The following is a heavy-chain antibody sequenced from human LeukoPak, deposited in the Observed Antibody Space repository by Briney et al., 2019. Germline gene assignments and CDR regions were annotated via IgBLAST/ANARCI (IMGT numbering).Heavy chain of an antibody. CDR2: IKQDGSEK. Sequence: PGGSPRLSCAASGFTFSSYWMSWVRQAPGKGLEWVANIKQDGSEKYYVDSVKGRFTISRDNAKNSLYLQMNSLRAEDTAVYYCARDGDGYRTRDLDYWGQGTLVTVSS. D-gene: IGHD5-24*01. CDR1: GFTFSSYW. CDR3: ARDGDGYRTRDLDY. J-gene: IGHJ4*02. V-gene: IGHV3-7*01.